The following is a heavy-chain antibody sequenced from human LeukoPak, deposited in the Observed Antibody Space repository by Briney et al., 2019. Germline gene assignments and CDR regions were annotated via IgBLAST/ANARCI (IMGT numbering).Heavy chain of an antibody. CDR1: GYTFTSYG. CDR3: ARVEDYDGWFDP. D-gene: IGHD3-22*01. J-gene: IGHJ5*02. CDR2: ISAYNGNT. V-gene: IGHV1-18*01. Sequence: ASVEVSCKASGYTFTSYGISWVRQAPGQGLEWMGWISAYNGNTNYAQKLQGRVTMTTDTSTSTAYMELRSLRSDDTAVYYCARVEDYDGWFDPWGQGTLVTVSS.